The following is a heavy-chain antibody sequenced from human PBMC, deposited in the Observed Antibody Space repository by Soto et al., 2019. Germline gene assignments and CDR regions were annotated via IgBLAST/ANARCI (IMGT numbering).Heavy chain of an antibody. CDR2: ISSSGSTI. V-gene: IGHV3-48*03. Sequence: PGGSLRLSCAASGFTFISYEMNWVRQAPGKGLEWVSYISSSGSTIYYADSVKGRFTISRDNAKNSLYLQMNSLRAEDTAVYYCARDVSAAGQNDAFDIWGQGTMVTVSS. J-gene: IGHJ3*02. D-gene: IGHD6-13*01. CDR1: GFTFISYE. CDR3: ARDVSAAGQNDAFDI.